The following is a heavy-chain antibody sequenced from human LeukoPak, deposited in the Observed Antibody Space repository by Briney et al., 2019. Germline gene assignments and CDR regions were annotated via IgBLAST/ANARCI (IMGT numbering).Heavy chain of an antibody. CDR1: GFTFSSYA. J-gene: IGHJ4*02. CDR2: TSESGGST. CDR3: AKDRLRGAGGY. D-gene: IGHD3-16*01. Sequence: GGSLRLSCAASGFTFSSYAMTWVRQTPGKGLEWVSSTSESGGSTFYADSVKGQFTVSRDNSKNTVYLQMNGLRAEDTAVYHCAKDRLRGAGGYLGQGTLVTVSS. V-gene: IGHV3-23*01.